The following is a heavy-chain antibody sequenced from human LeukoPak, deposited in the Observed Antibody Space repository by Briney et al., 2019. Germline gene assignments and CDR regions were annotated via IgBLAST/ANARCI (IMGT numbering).Heavy chain of an antibody. D-gene: IGHD2-15*01. CDR3: ASSAVVAAPGDFQH. CDR1: GGTFSSYA. CDR2: IIAIIGTA. Sequence: GASVKVSFKASGGTFSSYAISWVRQATGQGLEWMGRIIAIIGTANYAQKFQGIVTLTTDESTSTANMELSSLRSEDTAVYYCASSAVVAAPGDFQHWGQGTLVTVSS. V-gene: IGHV1-69*05. J-gene: IGHJ1*01.